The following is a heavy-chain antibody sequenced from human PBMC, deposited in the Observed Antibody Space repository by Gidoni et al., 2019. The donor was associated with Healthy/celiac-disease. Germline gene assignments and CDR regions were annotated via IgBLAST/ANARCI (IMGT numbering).Heavy chain of an antibody. CDR2: IWYYGSNK. J-gene: IGHJ6*02. CDR3: ARDMDHDSSGYYFYYYYGMDV. D-gene: IGHD3-22*01. Sequence: QVQLVESGGGVVQPGRSLRLSGAASGFTFSRYGLHWVREALGKGLELVAVIWYYGSNKYYADPVKGLFTISRDNSKNTLYLQLNSLRAEDTAVYYCARDMDHDSSGYYFYYYYGMDVWGQGTTVTVSS. V-gene: IGHV3-33*01. CDR1: GFTFSRYG.